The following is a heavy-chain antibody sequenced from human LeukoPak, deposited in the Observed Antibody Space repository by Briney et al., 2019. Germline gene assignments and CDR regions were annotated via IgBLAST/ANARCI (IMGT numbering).Heavy chain of an antibody. CDR2: ISYDGSNK. V-gene: IGHV3-30-3*01. CDR3: ARVVAAAGLYYYYYMDV. CDR1: GFTFSSYA. J-gene: IGHJ6*03. D-gene: IGHD6-13*01. Sequence: GGSLRLSCAASGFTFSSYAMHWVRQAPGKGLEWVAVISYDGSNKYYADSVKGRFTISRDNSKNTLYLQMNSLRAEDTAVYYCARVVAAAGLYYYYYMDVWGKGTTVTVSS.